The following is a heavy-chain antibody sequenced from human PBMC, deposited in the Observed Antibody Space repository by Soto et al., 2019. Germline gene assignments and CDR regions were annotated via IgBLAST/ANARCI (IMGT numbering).Heavy chain of an antibody. CDR3: ASACSGGSCYPAAADAFDI. D-gene: IGHD2-15*01. V-gene: IGHV4-39*01. Sequence: SETLSLTSTVSGGSISSSSYYWGWIRQPPGKGLEWIGSIYYSGSTYYNPSLKSRVTISVDTSKNQFSLKLSSVTAADTVVYYCASACSGGSCYPAAADAFDIWGQGTMVTVSS. CDR1: GGSISSSSYY. J-gene: IGHJ3*02. CDR2: IYYSGST.